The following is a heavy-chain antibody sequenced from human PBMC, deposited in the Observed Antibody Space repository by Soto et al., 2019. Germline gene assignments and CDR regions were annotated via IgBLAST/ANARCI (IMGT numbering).Heavy chain of an antibody. Sequence: GGSLRLSCAGSGFAFDDHTMHWVRQIPGKRLEWVSLITWDGDSTFYADSVKGRFTISRDNSKNSLFLQMDSLTTEDTGLYYCAKEKNRIFDYWGQGTLVTVSS. CDR2: ITWDGDST. CDR1: GFAFDDHT. CDR3: AKEKNRIFDY. J-gene: IGHJ4*02. D-gene: IGHD1-20*01. V-gene: IGHV3-43*01.